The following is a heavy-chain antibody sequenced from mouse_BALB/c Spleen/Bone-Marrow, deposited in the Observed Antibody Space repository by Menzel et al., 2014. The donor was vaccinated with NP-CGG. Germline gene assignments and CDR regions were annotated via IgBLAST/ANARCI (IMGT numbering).Heavy chain of an antibody. CDR1: GFSLTGYG. CDR3: AREGPYGNYAMDY. J-gene: IGHJ4*01. V-gene: IGHV2-6-7*01. CDR2: IWGDGST. Sequence: VQRVESGPGLVAPSQSLSITCTVSGFSLTGYGVNWVRQPPGKGLEWLGMIWGDGSTDYNSALKSRLSISRDNSKSXVFLKMNSLQTDDTARYYCAREGPYGNYAMDYWGQGTSVTVSS. D-gene: IGHD2-10*02.